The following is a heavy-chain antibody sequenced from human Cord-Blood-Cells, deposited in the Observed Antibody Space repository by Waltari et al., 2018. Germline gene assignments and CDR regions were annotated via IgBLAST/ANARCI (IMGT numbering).Heavy chain of an antibody. CDR2: ISAYNGNT. J-gene: IGHJ6*02. Sequence: QVQMVQSGAEVKKPGASVKVSCKASGYTCSSYGISRVRQAPGQGLEWMGWISAYNGNTNYAQKLQGRVTMTTDTSTSTAYMELRSLRSADTAVYYCARSCSSTSCPLSDYYYGMDVWGQGTTVTVSS. V-gene: IGHV1-18*01. CDR1: GYTCSSYG. D-gene: IGHD2-2*01. CDR3: ARSCSSTSCPLSDYYYGMDV.